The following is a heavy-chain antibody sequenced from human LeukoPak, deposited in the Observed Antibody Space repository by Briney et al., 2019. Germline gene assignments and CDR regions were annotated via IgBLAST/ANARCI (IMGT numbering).Heavy chain of an antibody. CDR2: IWYDGSNK. J-gene: IGHJ4*02. Sequence: GGSLRLSCAASGFTFSSYGMHWVRQAPGKGLEWVAVIWYDGSNKYYADSVKGRFTISRDNSKNTLYLQMNSLRAEDTAVYYCARDGGYYYGSGSPELDYWGQGTLVTVSS. CDR1: GFTFSSYG. CDR3: ARDGGYYYGSGSPELDY. V-gene: IGHV3-33*01. D-gene: IGHD3-10*01.